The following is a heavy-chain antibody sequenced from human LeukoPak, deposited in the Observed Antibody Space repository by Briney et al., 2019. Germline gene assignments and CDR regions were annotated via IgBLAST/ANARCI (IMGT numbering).Heavy chain of an antibody. D-gene: IGHD3-10*01. Sequence: SETLSLTCAVYGGSFSGYYWSWIRQPPGKGLEWIGEVERSGSTNYNPSLKSRVTISVDTSKNQFSQKLSSVTAADTAVYYCVRGYGSGSYWNYWGQGTLVTVSS. CDR3: VRGYGSGSYWNY. J-gene: IGHJ4*02. V-gene: IGHV4-34*01. CDR2: VERSGST. CDR1: GGSFSGYY.